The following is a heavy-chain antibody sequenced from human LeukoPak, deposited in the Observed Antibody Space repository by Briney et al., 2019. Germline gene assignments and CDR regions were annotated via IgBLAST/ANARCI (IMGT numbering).Heavy chain of an antibody. Sequence: GASVKVSCKASGYTFTSYGISWVRQAPGQGLEWMGWISAYNGNTNYAQKLQGRVTMTTDTSTSTACMELRSLRSDDTAVYYCAREESGSYYSAFDIWGQGTMVTVSS. D-gene: IGHD1-26*01. J-gene: IGHJ3*02. CDR1: GYTFTSYG. CDR2: ISAYNGNT. V-gene: IGHV1-18*01. CDR3: AREESGSYYSAFDI.